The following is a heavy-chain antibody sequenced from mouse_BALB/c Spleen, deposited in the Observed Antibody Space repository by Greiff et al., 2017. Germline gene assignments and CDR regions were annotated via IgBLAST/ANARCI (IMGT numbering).Heavy chain of an antibody. CDR2: ISTYYGDA. V-gene: IGHV1S137*01. CDR3: ARGMGGYYYAMDY. Sequence: QVQLQQSGAELVRPGVSVKISCKGSGYTFTDYAMHWVKQSHAQSLEWIGVISTYYGDASYNQKFKGKATMTVDKSSSTAYMELSRLTSEDSAIYYCARGMGGYYYAMDYWGQGTSVTVSA. D-gene: IGHD2-3*01. J-gene: IGHJ4*01. CDR1: GYTFTDYA.